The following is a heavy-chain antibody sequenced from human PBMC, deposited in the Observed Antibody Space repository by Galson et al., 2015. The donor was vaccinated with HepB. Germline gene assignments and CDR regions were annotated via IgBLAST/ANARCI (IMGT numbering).Heavy chain of an antibody. D-gene: IGHD3-3*01. Sequence: SVKVSCKASGGTFSSYTISWVRQAPGQGLECLGGIIPISGIPRYAQKFQGRVTITADESTSTVYMELGSLTSEDTAVYYCARDALPSYVWSGYSPNNWFDPWGQGTLVTVSS. CDR2: IIPISGIP. J-gene: IGHJ5*02. CDR1: GGTFSSYT. V-gene: IGHV1-69*13. CDR3: ARDALPSYVWSGYSPNNWFDP.